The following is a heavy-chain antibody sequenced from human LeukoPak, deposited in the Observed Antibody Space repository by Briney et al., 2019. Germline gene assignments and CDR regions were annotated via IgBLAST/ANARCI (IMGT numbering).Heavy chain of an antibody. CDR1: GFTFSSYA. V-gene: IGHV3-30-3*01. CDR3: ARGDYYDSSGYLPGLDY. CDR2: ISYDGSNK. Sequence: GGSLRLSCAASGFTFSSYAMHWVRQAPGKGLEWVAVISYDGSNKYYADSVKGRFTISRDNSKNTLYLQMNSLRAEDTAVYYCARGDYYDSSGYLPGLDYWGQEPWSPSPQ. J-gene: IGHJ4*01. D-gene: IGHD3-22*01.